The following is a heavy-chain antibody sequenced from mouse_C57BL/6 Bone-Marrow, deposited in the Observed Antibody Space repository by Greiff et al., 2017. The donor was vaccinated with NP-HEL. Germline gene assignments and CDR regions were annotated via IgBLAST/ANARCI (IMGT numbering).Heavy chain of an antibody. CDR1: GYAFSSSW. D-gene: IGHD1-1*01. CDR2: IYPGDGDT. J-gene: IGHJ3*01. V-gene: IGHV1-82*01. CDR3: ARGGGLPGATVVAEAY. Sequence: QVQLKQSGPELVKPGASVKISCKASGYAFSSSWMNWVKQRPGKGLEWIGRIYPGDGDTNYNGKFKGKATLTADKSSSTAYMQLSSLTSEDSAVYFCARGGGLPGATVVAEAYWGQGTLVTVSA.